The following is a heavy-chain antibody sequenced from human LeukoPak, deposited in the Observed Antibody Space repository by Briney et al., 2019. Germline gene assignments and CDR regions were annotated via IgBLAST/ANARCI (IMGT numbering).Heavy chain of an antibody. CDR3: ARDHQVFYYYYMDV. CDR2: IYYSGST. J-gene: IGHJ6*03. CDR1: GDSISTFY. D-gene: IGHD2-2*01. Sequence: PSETLSLTCTVSGDSISTFYWNWIRQPPGKGLEWIGHIYYSGSTNYNPSLKSRVTISVDRSKNQFSLKLSSVTAADTAVYYCARDHQVFYYYYMDVWGKGTTVTVSS. V-gene: IGHV4-59*12.